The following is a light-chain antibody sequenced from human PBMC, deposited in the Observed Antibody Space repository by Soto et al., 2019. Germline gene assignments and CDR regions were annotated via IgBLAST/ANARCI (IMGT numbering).Light chain of an antibody. V-gene: IGLV1-44*01. CDR3: AASHDSRTGWV. CDR2: SSD. Sequence: QSVLTQPPSMSGTPGQRVTISCSGSSSNIGSNTVNWYQQLPGTAPKLLIYSSDQRPSGVPDRVSGSKSGTSASLAISGLQPEDEADYYCAASHDSRTGWVFGGGTKLTVL. J-gene: IGLJ3*02. CDR1: SSNIGSNT.